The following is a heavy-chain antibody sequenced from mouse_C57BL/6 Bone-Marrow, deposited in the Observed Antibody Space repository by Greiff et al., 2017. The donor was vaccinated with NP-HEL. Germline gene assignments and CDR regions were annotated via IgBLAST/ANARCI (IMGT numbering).Heavy chain of an antibody. CDR1: GYTFTSYW. CDR2: IYPGSGST. D-gene: IGHD2-3*01. CDR3: ARSRVGDYDGYSFYAMDY. V-gene: IGHV1-55*01. J-gene: IGHJ4*01. Sequence: LQQPGAELVKPGASVKMSCKASGYTFTSYWITWVKQRPGQGLEWIGDIYPGSGSTNYNEKFKSKATLTVDTSSSTAYMQLSSLTSEDSAVYYCARSRVGDYDGYSFYAMDYWGQGTSVTVSS.